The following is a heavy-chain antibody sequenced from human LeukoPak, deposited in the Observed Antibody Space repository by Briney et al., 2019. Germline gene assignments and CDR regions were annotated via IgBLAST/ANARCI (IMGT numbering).Heavy chain of an antibody. V-gene: IGHV4-39*01. J-gene: IGHJ4*02. CDR2: IYYSGST. Sequence: SETLSLTCTVSGGSISSSSYYWGWIRQPPGKGLEWIGSIYYSGSTYYNPSLKSRVTISVDTSKNQFSLKLSSVTAAGTAVYYCARLYYYDSSGYYYGRAHWGQGTLVTVSS. CDR1: GGSISSSSYY. D-gene: IGHD3-22*01. CDR3: ARLYYYDSSGYYYGRAH.